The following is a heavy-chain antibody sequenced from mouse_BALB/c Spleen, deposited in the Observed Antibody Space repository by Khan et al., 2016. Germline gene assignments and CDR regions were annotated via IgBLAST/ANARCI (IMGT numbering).Heavy chain of an antibody. CDR1: GYTFTSYW. J-gene: IGHJ3*01. V-gene: IGHV1-7*01. Sequence: VQLKQSGAELAKPGDSVKMSCTASGYTFTSYWMHWVKQRPGQGKEWIGDINPSTGYTDYNQTFKDKATLTADKSSSTAYLQLSSLTSEDTAVYYCARGDYWSAYWCQGTLVTVSA. D-gene: IGHD2-13*01. CDR2: INPSTGYT. CDR3: ARGDYWSAY.